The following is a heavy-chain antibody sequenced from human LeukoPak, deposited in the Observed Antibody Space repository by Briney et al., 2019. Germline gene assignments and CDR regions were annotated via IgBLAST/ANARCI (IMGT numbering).Heavy chain of an antibody. D-gene: IGHD3-16*02. J-gene: IGHJ5*02. Sequence: ASVKVSCKASGYTFTSYYMHWVRQAPGQGLEWMGIINPSGGSTSCAQKFQGRVTMTRDMSTTTDYMELSSLRSKDTAVYYCARDNSVGDIAWWFDPWGQGTLVTVSS. V-gene: IGHV1-46*01. CDR3: ARDNSVGDIAWWFDP. CDR2: INPSGGST. CDR1: GYTFTSYY.